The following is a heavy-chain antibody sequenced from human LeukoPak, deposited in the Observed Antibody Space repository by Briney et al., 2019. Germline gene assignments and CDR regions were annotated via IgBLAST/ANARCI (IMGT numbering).Heavy chain of an antibody. Sequence: GASVKVSCKASGYTFISHDVNWVRQATGQGLEWMGWMNPNSGNTGYAQKFQGRVTRNTSISTAYMELSSLRSEDTAMYYCARRLGLRWDLQAFDIWGQGKMVTVSS. CDR3: ARRLGLRWDLQAFDI. CDR1: GYTFISHD. CDR2: MNPNSGNT. V-gene: IGHV1-8*02. D-gene: IGHD4-23*01. J-gene: IGHJ3*02.